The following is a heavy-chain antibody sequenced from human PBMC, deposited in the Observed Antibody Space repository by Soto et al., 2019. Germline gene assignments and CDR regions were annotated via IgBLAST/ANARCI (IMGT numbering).Heavy chain of an antibody. V-gene: IGHV2-5*02. Sequence: QITLKESGPPLVKPTQTLTLTCTFSGFSLSTSGVGVGWIRQPPGKALEWLALIYWDDDKRYSPSLKSRLTITKDTSKNQVVLTMTNMDPVDTATYYCARMGDHYYDSSGWGQGTLVTVSS. CDR2: IYWDDDK. D-gene: IGHD3-22*01. CDR1: GFSLSTSGVG. J-gene: IGHJ4*02. CDR3: ARMGDHYYDSSG.